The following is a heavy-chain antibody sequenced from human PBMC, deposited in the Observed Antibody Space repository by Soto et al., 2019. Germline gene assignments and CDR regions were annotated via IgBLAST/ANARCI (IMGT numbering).Heavy chain of an antibody. Sequence: EVQLLESGGGLVQPGGSLRLSCAASGFTFSNYAMTWVRQAPGKGLEWVSAINGAGGSTYYADSVKGRFTISRDSSKNILHLQMNSLRAQVTAIDECSKVGASNNWYWFDPWGQGTLVTVSS. CDR1: GFTFSNYA. D-gene: IGHD1-1*01. J-gene: IGHJ5*02. CDR2: INGAGGST. CDR3: SKVGASNNWYWFDP. V-gene: IGHV3-23*01.